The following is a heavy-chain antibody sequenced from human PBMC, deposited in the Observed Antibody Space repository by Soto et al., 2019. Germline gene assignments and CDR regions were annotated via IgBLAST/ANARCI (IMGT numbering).Heavy chain of an antibody. Sequence: PGGSLILSCAASGFTFSSYWMHWVRPAPGKGVGWVSRINSDGSSTSYADSVKGRFTISRDNAKNTLYLQMNSLRAEDTAVYYCAREEYWRYFDCLPHNWFDPWGQGTLVTVSS. CDR1: GFTFSSYW. CDR2: INSDGSST. D-gene: IGHD3-9*01. CDR3: AREEYWRYFDCLPHNWFDP. V-gene: IGHV3-74*01. J-gene: IGHJ5*02.